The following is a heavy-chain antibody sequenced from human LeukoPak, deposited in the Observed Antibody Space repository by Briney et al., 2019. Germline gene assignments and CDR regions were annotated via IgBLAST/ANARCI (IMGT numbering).Heavy chain of an antibody. V-gene: IGHV3-23*01. CDR1: GFTFSNYA. CDR2: ISGRGDNA. CDR3: AKDQWGAADY. D-gene: IGHD1-26*01. J-gene: IGHJ4*02. Sequence: TGGSLRLSCAASGFTFSNYAMSGVRQAPGKGLEWVSAISGRGDNAYYADSVKGRFTSSRDNSKNTLYLQMNSLRAEDTAIYYCAKDQWGAADYWGQGTLVTVSS.